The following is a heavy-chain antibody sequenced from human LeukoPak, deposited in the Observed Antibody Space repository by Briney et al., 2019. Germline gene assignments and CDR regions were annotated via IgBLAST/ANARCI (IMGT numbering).Heavy chain of an antibody. J-gene: IGHJ4*02. V-gene: IGHV1-2*02. CDR2: INPDGGAT. CDR3: ARDRIRGNFHFDS. Sequence: ASVKVSCKASGYAFTDFYIHWVRQAPGQGPEWMGWINPDGGATNYAQKFHGRVTMARDTSVDTSSMELSSLRSDDTAVYYCARDRIRGNFHFDSWGQGTLVTVSS. CDR1: GYAFTDFY. D-gene: IGHD4-23*01.